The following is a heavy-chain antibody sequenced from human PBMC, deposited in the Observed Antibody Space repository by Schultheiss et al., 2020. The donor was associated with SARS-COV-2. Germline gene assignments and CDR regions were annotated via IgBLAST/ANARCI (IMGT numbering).Heavy chain of an antibody. CDR3: AKEGCTGTSCYNNY. CDR2: ISYDGSNK. Sequence: GESLKISCAASGFTFSSYGMHWVRQAPGKGLEWVAVISYDGSNKYYADSVKGRFTISRDNSKNTLYLQMNSLRAEDTAVYYCAKEGCTGTSCYNNYWGQGTLVTVSS. D-gene: IGHD2-2*02. CDR1: GFTFSSYG. J-gene: IGHJ4*02. V-gene: IGHV3-30*18.